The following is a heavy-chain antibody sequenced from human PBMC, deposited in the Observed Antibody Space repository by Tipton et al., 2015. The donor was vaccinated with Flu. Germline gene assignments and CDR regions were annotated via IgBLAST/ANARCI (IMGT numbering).Heavy chain of an antibody. V-gene: IGHV4-39*07. J-gene: IGHJ5*01. CDR3: ARRDYSNYVSVPKNWFDS. CDR2: IHYSGTT. CDR1: GDSISSDAYY. Sequence: TLSLTCTVSGDSISSDAYYWGWIRQPPGKGLEWIGSIHYSGTTYYNPSLRSRVNIIRDRSKNQFSLNLSFVTAADTAVYYCARRDYSNYVSVPKNWFDSWGQGILVTVSS. D-gene: IGHD4-11*01.